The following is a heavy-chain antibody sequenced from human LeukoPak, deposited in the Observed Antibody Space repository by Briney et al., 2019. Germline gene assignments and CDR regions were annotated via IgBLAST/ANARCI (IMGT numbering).Heavy chain of an antibody. CDR3: AKARQAAPKDGYNPVPCAS. J-gene: IGHJ4*02. Sequence: GGSLRLSCAASGFTFSSYAMSWVRQAPGKGLEWVSAISGSGGSTYYADSVRGRFTISRDNSKNTLYLQMNSLRAEDTAVYYCAKARQAAPKDGYNPVPCASWGQGTLVTVSS. V-gene: IGHV3-23*01. CDR1: GFTFSSYA. CDR2: ISGSGGST. D-gene: IGHD5-24*01.